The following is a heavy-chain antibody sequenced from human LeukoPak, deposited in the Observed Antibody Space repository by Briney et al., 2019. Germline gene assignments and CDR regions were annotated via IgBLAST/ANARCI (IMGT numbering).Heavy chain of an antibody. CDR1: GGSISGGSYY. CDR3: ARLRAYDSSGGHPIDY. D-gene: IGHD3-22*01. V-gene: IGHV4-61*02. Sequence: SETLSLTCTVSGGSISGGSYYWSWIRQPAGKGLEWIGRIYTSGSTNYNPSLKSRVTISVDTSKNQFSLKLSSVTAADTAVYYCARLRAYDSSGGHPIDYWGQGTLVTVSS. CDR2: IYTSGST. J-gene: IGHJ4*02.